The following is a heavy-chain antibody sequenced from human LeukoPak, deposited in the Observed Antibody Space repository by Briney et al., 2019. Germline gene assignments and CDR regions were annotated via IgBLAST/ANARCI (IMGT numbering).Heavy chain of an antibody. CDR2: ISWNSGSI. D-gene: IGHD3-22*01. Sequence: GGSLRFSCAASGFTFDDYAMHWVRQAPGKGLEWVSGISWNSGSIGYADSVKGRFTISRDNAKNSLYLQMNSLRAEDTALYYCAKANYYDSSGYPDYWGQGTLVTVSS. CDR3: AKANYYDSSGYPDY. CDR1: GFTFDDYA. J-gene: IGHJ4*02. V-gene: IGHV3-9*01.